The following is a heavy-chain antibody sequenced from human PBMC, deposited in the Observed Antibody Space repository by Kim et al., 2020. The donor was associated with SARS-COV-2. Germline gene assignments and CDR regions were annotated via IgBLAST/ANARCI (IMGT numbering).Heavy chain of an antibody. V-gene: IGHV3-33*06. CDR1: GFTFSSYG. D-gene: IGHD2-15*01. CDR3: AKDLGSCGYYYYYGIDV. J-gene: IGHJ6*02. Sequence: GGSLRLSCAASGFTFSSYGMHWVRQAPGKGLEWVAVIWSDGSNKYYADSVKGRFTISRDNSKNTLYLQMNSLRAEDTAVYYCAKDLGSCGYYYYYGIDVWGQGTTVTVSS. CDR2: IWSDGSNK.